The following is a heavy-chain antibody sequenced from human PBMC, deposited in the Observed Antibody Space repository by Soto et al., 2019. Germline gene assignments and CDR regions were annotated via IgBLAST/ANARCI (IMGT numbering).Heavy chain of an antibody. Sequence: QVQLQQWGAGLLKPSETLSLTCAVYGGSFSGYYWNWIRQPPGKGLEWIGEINHSGSTNNNPSLKSRVSIPVATSKNQFSLKLSSVTAGDTAVYYCARGWGRIFDYWGQGTLVTVSS. CDR3: ARGWGRIFDY. CDR1: GGSFSGYY. D-gene: IGHD7-27*01. V-gene: IGHV4-34*01. CDR2: INHSGST. J-gene: IGHJ4*02.